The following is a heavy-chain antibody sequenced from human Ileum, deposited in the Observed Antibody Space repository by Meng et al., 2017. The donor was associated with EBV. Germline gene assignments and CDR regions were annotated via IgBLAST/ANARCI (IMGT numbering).Heavy chain of an antibody. CDR3: ARRGGYDILTPVGWFDP. V-gene: IGHV4-30-4*01. Sequence: QGPRRGSGPGLGGPSETLSLTWAVSGGSISSSGNYWSWIRQPPGKGLEWIGYKYHSGSTYYNPSLKSRVTMSVDTSRNQFSLKLSSVTAADTAVYYCARRGGYDILTPVGWFDPWGQGTLVTVSS. D-gene: IGHD3-9*01. J-gene: IGHJ5*02. CDR1: GGSISSSGNY. CDR2: KYHSGST.